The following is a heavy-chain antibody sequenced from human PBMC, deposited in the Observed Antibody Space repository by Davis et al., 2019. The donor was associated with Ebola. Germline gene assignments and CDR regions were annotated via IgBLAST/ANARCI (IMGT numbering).Heavy chain of an antibody. CDR3: ARTSIVGTTTTASDI. J-gene: IGHJ3*02. Sequence: ASVKVSCKASGYTFTSYGISWVRQAPGQGLEWMGWISGYNGNTQYAQILQGRVTMTTDTSTGTAYMELRSLRSDDTAVYFCARTSIVGTTTTASDIWGQGTKVTVSS. V-gene: IGHV1-18*01. CDR1: GYTFTSYG. CDR2: ISGYNGNT. D-gene: IGHD1-26*01.